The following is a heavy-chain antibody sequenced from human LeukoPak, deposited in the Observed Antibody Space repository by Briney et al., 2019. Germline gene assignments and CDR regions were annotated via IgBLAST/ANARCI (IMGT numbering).Heavy chain of an antibody. CDR3: ARSASTDLDAFDI. V-gene: IGHV3-20*04. Sequence: RPGGSLRLSCAGSGFRFDDYAMSWVRQAPGKGLEWVSGLDWSGGSRGYADSVKGRFTISRDNAKNSLYLQMNSLRAEDTAVYYCARSASTDLDAFDIWGQGTMVTVSS. J-gene: IGHJ3*02. CDR1: GFRFDDYA. CDR2: LDWSGGSR. D-gene: IGHD2-2*01.